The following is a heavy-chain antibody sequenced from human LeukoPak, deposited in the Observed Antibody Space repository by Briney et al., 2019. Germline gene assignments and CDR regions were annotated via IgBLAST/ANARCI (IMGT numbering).Heavy chain of an antibody. CDR1: GYTFTGYY. Sequence: GAPVKVSCKASGYTFTGYYMHWVRQAPGQGLEWMGWINPNSGGTNYAQKFQGRVTMTRDTSISTAYMELSRLRSDDTAVYYCARDVNFDWLLYYFDYWGQGTLVTVSS. CDR3: ARDVNFDWLLYYFDY. V-gene: IGHV1-2*02. CDR2: INPNSGGT. D-gene: IGHD3-9*01. J-gene: IGHJ4*02.